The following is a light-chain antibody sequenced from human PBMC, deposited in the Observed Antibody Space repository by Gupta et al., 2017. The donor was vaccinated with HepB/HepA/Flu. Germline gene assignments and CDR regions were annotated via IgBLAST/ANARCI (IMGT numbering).Light chain of an antibody. V-gene: IGLV2-14*03. CDR2: AVT. J-gene: IGLJ2*01. CDR3: NSMKIGTTLVV. CDR1: SGDVGGFNF. Sequence: HSALTQPASVSGSPGQSITISRTGSSGDVGGFNFVSWYQQYPGRAPKLLIYAVTNRPSGVTYRFSGSKSGNTASLTITGLQAEEDADYYCNSMKIGTTLVVFAGGTKVTVL.